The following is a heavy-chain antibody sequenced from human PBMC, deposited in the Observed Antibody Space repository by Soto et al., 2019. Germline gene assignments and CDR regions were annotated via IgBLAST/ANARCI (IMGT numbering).Heavy chain of an antibody. CDR1: GFTFSSYE. D-gene: IGHD5-12*01. CDR2: ISSSDSTI. V-gene: IGHV3-48*03. J-gene: IGHJ4*02. Sequence: GSLRLSCAASGFTFSSYEMNWVRQAPGKGLEWVSYISSSDSTISYAGSVKGRFTISRDNAKNSLFLHMNSLRAEDTAVYYCARVVAQGTHFDHWGQGTLVTVSS. CDR3: ARVVAQGTHFDH.